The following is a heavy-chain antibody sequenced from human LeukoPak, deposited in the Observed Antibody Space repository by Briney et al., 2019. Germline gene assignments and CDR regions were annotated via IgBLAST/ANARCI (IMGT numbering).Heavy chain of an antibody. CDR3: ARGRYGIGAFDI. CDR1: GGSFSGYY. J-gene: IGHJ3*02. D-gene: IGHD1-26*01. V-gene: IGHV4-34*01. Sequence: SETLSLTCAVYGGSFSGYYWSWIRQPPGKGLEWIGEINHSGSTNYNPSLKSQVTISVDTSKNQFSLKLSSVTAADTAVYYCARGRYGIGAFDIWGQGTMVTVSS. CDR2: INHSGST.